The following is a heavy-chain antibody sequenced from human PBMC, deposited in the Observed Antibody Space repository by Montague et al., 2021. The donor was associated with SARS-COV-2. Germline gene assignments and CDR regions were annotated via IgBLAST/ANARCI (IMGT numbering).Heavy chain of an antibody. CDR1: GGSISSSSYY. CDR3: ARFPTSYYYDSKAAPATPDAFDI. D-gene: IGHD3-22*01. Sequence: SETLSLTCTVSGGSISSSSYYWGWIRQPPGKGLEWIGSTYYSGSTYYNPSLKSRVTISVDTSKNQFSLKLSSVTAADTAVYYCARFPTSYYYDSKAAPATPDAFDIWGQGTMVTVSS. CDR2: TYYSGST. V-gene: IGHV4-39*01. J-gene: IGHJ3*02.